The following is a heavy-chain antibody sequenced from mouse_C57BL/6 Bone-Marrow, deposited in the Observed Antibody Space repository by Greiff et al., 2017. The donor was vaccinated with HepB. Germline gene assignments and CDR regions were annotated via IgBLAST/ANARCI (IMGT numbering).Heavy chain of an antibody. V-gene: IGHV1-62-2*01. CDR1: GYTFTEYT. CDR3: ARHEEGYYYGSSYRYYAMDY. Sequence: VKLQQSGAELVKPGASVKLSCKASGYTFTEYTIHWVKQRSGQGLEWIGWFYPGSGSIKYNEKFKDKATLTADKSSSTVYMELSRLTSEDSAVYFCARHEEGYYYGSSYRYYAMDYWGQGTSVTVSS. J-gene: IGHJ4*01. CDR2: FYPGSGSI. D-gene: IGHD1-1*01.